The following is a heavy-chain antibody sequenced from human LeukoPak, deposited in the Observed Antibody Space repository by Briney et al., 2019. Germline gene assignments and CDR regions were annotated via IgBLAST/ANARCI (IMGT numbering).Heavy chain of an antibody. CDR2: ISTSSSYI. CDR1: GFTFNGYS. V-gene: IGHV3-21*01. CDR3: ARNRGDPSYFDY. J-gene: IGHJ4*02. Sequence: GGSLRLSCTAAGFTFNGYSMNWVRQAPGKGLEWVSSISTSSSYIYYADSVKGRFTISRNNPKNSLYLQMNSLRAEDTAVYYCARNRGDPSYFDYWGQGTLVTVSS. D-gene: IGHD4-17*01.